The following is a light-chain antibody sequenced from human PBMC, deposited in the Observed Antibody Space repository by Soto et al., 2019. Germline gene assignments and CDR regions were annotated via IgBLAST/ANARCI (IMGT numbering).Light chain of an antibody. CDR3: QQYGRSLS. CDR2: GAS. Sequence: EIVLTQSPGTLSLSPGERATLSCRASQSVSSTYLAWYQPKPGQAPRLLIYGASSRATGIADRFSGSGSGTDFTLTISRLEPEDFAVYYCQQYGRSLSFGGGTKVEIK. V-gene: IGKV3-20*01. J-gene: IGKJ4*01. CDR1: QSVSSTY.